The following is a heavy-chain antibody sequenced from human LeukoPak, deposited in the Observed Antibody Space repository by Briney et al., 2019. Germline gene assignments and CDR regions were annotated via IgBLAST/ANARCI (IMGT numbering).Heavy chain of an antibody. CDR1: EFTFSSYS. V-gene: IGHV3-21*01. J-gene: IGHJ4*02. Sequence: GGSLRLSCAASEFTFSSYSMNWVRQAPGKGLEWASSISGSGSYIYYADSVKGRFTLSRDNAKSSLSLQMNGLRAEDTAVYYCARGSTCFDYWGQGALVTVSS. CDR3: ARGSTCFDY. CDR2: ISGSGSYI.